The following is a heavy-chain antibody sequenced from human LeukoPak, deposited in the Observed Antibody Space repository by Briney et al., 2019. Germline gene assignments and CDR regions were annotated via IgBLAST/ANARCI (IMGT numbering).Heavy chain of an antibody. J-gene: IGHJ4*02. CDR2: IYYSGST. CDR3: ARKYYDILTGYYWFDY. D-gene: IGHD3-9*01. Sequence: SETLSLTCTVSGGSISSGGYYWSWIRQHPGKGLEWIGYIYYSGSTYYNPSLKSRVTISVDTSKNQFSLKLSSVTAADTAVYYCARKYYDILTGYYWFDYWGQGTLVTVSS. CDR1: GGSISSGGYY. V-gene: IGHV4-31*03.